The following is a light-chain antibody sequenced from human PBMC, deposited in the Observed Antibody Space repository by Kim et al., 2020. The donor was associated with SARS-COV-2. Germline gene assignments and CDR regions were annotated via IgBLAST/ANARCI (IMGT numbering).Light chain of an antibody. CDR2: EVI. CDR3: TTHGGFNYV. V-gene: IGLV2-8*01. CDR1: SSDFGGFNY. J-gene: IGLJ1*01. Sequence: QSALTQPPSASGSPGQSVTISCSGTSSDFGGFNYVSWYQQHPGKAPKLIIYEVIKRPSGVPDRFSGSRSGYTASLTISGLQAEDEADYYCTTHGGFNYVFGTGTKVT.